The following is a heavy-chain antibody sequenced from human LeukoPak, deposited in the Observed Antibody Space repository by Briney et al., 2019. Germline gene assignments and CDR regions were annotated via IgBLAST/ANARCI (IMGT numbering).Heavy chain of an antibody. V-gene: IGHV3-23*01. J-gene: IGHJ4*02. Sequence: GGSLRLSCAASGFTFSSYAMSWVRQAPGKGLEWVSAISGSGGSTYYADSVKGRFTISRDNSKNTLYLQMNSLRAEDTAVYYCATSEHSSGWYFFDYWGQGTLVTVSS. D-gene: IGHD6-19*01. CDR2: ISGSGGST. CDR1: GFTFSSYA. CDR3: ATSEHSSGWYFFDY.